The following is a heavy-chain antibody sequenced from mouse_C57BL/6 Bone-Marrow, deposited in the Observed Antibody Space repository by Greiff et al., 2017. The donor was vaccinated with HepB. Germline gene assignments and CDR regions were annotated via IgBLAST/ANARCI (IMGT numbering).Heavy chain of an antibody. CDR2: IRSKSNNYAT. J-gene: IGHJ1*03. CDR1: GFSFNTYA. Sequence: EVNVVESGGGLVQPKGSLKLSCAASGFSFNTYAMNWVRQAPGKGLEWVARIRSKSNNYATYYADSVKDRFTISRDDSESMLYLQMNNLKTEDTAMYYCVRHPRVVDWYFDVWGTGTTVTVSS. CDR3: VRHPRVVDWYFDV. V-gene: IGHV10-1*01. D-gene: IGHD1-1*01.